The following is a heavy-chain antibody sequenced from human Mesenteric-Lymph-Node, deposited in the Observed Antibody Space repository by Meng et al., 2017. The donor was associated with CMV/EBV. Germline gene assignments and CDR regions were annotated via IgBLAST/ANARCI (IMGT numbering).Heavy chain of an antibody. Sequence: SGPTLVKPTQTLTLTCTFSGFSLSTGGVGVAWIRQPPGKALEWLALIYWNDDKRYNPSLKSRLTITKDTSKNQVVLTMTNMDPVDTATYYCARGDYYGGEVDYWGQGTLVTVSS. CDR3: ARGDYYGGEVDY. D-gene: IGHD4-23*01. V-gene: IGHV2-5*01. CDR1: GFSLSTGGVG. CDR2: IYWNDDK. J-gene: IGHJ4*02.